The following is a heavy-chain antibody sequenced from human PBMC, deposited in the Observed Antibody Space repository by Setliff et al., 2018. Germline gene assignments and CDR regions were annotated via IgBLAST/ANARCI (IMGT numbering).Heavy chain of an antibody. CDR2: INPSGGST. CDR3: ATRRHYYDSSGYRYYYYYYGMDV. CDR1: AYPFRTYS. D-gene: IGHD3-22*01. Sequence: GASVKVSCKASAYPFRTYSITWVRQAPGQGLEWMGLINPSGGSTSYAQKFQGRVTMTRDTSTSTVYMELSSLRSEDTAVYYCATRRHYYDSSGYRYYYYYYGMDVWGQGTTVTVSS. J-gene: IGHJ6*02. V-gene: IGHV1-46*01.